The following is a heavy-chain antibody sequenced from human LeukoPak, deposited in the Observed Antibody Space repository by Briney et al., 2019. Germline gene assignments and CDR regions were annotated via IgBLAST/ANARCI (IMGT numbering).Heavy chain of an antibody. D-gene: IGHD2-2*01. CDR3: ARVVVPAAPADWFDP. J-gene: IGHJ5*02. CDR1: GGSISSGSYY. V-gene: IGHV4-61*02. Sequence: SETLSLTCTVSGGSISSGSYYWGWIRQPAGKGLEWIGRIYTGGSTNYNPSLKSRVTISVDTSKNQFSLKLSSVTAADTAVYYCARVVVPAAPADWFDPWGQGTLVTVSS. CDR2: IYTGGST.